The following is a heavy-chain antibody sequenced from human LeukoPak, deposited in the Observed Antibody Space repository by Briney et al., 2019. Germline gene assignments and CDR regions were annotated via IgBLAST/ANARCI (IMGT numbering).Heavy chain of an antibody. CDR1: GGSFSGYY. CDR2: INHSGST. CDR3: ARVRGSSSRRNWFDP. J-gene: IGHJ5*02. Sequence: SETLSLTCAVYGGSFSGYYWSWIRQPPGKGLEWIGEINHSGSTNYNPSLKSRATISVDTSKNQFSLKLSSVTAADTAVYYCARVRGSSSRRNWFDPWGQGTLVTVSS. D-gene: IGHD6-13*01. V-gene: IGHV4-34*01.